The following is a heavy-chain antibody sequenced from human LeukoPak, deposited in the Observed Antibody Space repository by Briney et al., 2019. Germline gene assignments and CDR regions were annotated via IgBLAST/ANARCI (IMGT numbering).Heavy chain of an antibody. CDR3: ARHSSAAGTAQ. CDR1: GGSISSYY. V-gene: IGHV4-4*09. Sequence: SETLSLTCTVSGGSISSYYWSWIRQPPGKGLEWIGYIYTSGSTNYNPSLKSRVTISVDTSKNQFSLKLSSVTAADTAVYYCARHSSAAGTAQWGQGTLVTVSS. J-gene: IGHJ4*02. CDR2: IYTSGST. D-gene: IGHD6-13*01.